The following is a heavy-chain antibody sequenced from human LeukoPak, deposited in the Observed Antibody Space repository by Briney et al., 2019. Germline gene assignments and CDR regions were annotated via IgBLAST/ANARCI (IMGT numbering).Heavy chain of an antibody. CDR3: AKDGGYSGYDYFPYYYYGMDV. CDR1: GFTFSSYA. D-gene: IGHD5-12*01. V-gene: IGHV3-23*01. Sequence: GGSLRLSCAASGFTFSSYAMSWVRQAPGKGLEWVSAISGSGGSTYYADSVKGRFTISRDNSKNTLYLQMNSLRAEDTAVYYCAKDGGYSGYDYFPYYYYGMDVWGQGTTVTVSS. CDR2: ISGSGGST. J-gene: IGHJ6*02.